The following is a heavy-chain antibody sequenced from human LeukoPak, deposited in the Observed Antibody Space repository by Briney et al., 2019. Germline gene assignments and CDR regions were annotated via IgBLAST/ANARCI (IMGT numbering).Heavy chain of an antibody. CDR2: ISYHGVDK. V-gene: IGHV3-30*14. D-gene: IGHD5-24*01. Sequence: PGRSLRLSCAASEFTFSRYAMHWVRQAPGKGLEWLAVISYHGVDKFYRASVRGRFTISRDNVENTLFLQLDNLSSEDSGVYFCARAVPTIHHMDVWGKGTTVTVPS. J-gene: IGHJ6*03. CDR1: EFTFSRYA. CDR3: ARAVPTIHHMDV.